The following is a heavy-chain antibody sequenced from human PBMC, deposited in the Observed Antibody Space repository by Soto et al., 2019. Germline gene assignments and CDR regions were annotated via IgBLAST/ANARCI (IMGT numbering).Heavy chain of an antibody. V-gene: IGHV3-23*01. Sequence: EVQLLESGGGLIQPGGSLRLSCAASGFTFSSYAMTWVRQAPGKGLEWVSTISGTGTTTYYADFVKGRFTISRDNSKSTLYLPMNSLRTEDTAVYYWMKAVDLLDFDYWGQGTLVTVSS. CDR3: MKAVDLLDFDY. J-gene: IGHJ4*02. CDR2: ISGTGTTT. D-gene: IGHD5-12*01. CDR1: GFTFSSYA.